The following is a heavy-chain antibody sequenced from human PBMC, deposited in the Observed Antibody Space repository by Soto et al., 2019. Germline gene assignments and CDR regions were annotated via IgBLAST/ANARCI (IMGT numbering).Heavy chain of an antibody. CDR3: ARDIGTVTNHVYYYIGMVV. J-gene: IGHJ6*02. CDR1: GDSVSSNSAA. Sequence: PSQTLSLTCAISGDSVSSNSAAWNWIRQSPSRGLEWLGRTYYRSKWYNDYAVSVKSRITINPDTSKNQFSLQLNSVTPEDTAVYYCARDIGTVTNHVYYYIGMVVLGQGTTVTVS. V-gene: IGHV6-1*01. CDR2: TYYRSKWYN. D-gene: IGHD4-17*01.